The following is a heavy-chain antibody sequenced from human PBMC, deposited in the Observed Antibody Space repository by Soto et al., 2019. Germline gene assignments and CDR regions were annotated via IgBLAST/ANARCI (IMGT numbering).Heavy chain of an antibody. CDR1: GGSISSYY. J-gene: IGHJ4*02. V-gene: IGHV4-59*08. CDR3: ARSDMTTVTIFDY. CDR2: IYYSGST. D-gene: IGHD4-4*01. Sequence: PSETLSLTCTVSGGSISSYYWSWIRQPPGKGLEWIGYIYYSGSTNYNPSLKSRVTISVDTSKNQFSLKLSSVTAADTAVYYCARSDMTTVTIFDYWGKGTLVTVSS.